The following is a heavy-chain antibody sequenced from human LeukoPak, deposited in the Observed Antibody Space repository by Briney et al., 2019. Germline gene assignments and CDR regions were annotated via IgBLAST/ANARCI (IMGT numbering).Heavy chain of an antibody. D-gene: IGHD1-1*01. Sequence: PSETLSLTCTVSGGSISSSSYYWGWIRQPPGKGLEWIGSIYYSGSTYYNPSLKSRVTISVDTSKNQFSLKLSSVTAADTAVYYCARENEAIVYWGQGTLVTVSS. CDR1: GGSISSSSYY. CDR3: ARENEAIVY. CDR2: IYYSGST. V-gene: IGHV4-39*07. J-gene: IGHJ4*02.